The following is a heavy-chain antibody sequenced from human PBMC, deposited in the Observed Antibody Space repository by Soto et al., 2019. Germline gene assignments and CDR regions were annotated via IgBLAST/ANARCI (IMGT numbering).Heavy chain of an antibody. J-gene: IGHJ4*02. D-gene: IGHD3-10*01. CDR1: GGSISSGGYY. CDR3: ARLTRTRELRVDY. Sequence: PSETLSLTCTVSGGSISSGGYYWSWIRQHPGKGLEWIGYIYYSGNTYYNPSLKSRVTISVDTSKNQFSLKLSTVTAADTAVYYCARLTRTRELRVDYWGQGTLVTVSS. CDR2: IYYSGNT. V-gene: IGHV4-31*03.